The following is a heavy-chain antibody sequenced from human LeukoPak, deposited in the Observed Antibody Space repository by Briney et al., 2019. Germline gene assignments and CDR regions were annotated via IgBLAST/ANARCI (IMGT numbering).Heavy chain of an antibody. CDR1: GFTFSSYW. Sequence: GGSLRLSCAASGFTFSSYWMSWVRQAPGKGLEWVANIKQDGSEKYYVDSVKGRFTISRDNAKNSLYLQMNSLRAEDTAVCYCARDQLEWLPNVGDYWGQGTLVTVSS. CDR3: ARDQLEWLPNVGDY. V-gene: IGHV3-7*01. CDR2: IKQDGSEK. D-gene: IGHD3-3*01. J-gene: IGHJ4*02.